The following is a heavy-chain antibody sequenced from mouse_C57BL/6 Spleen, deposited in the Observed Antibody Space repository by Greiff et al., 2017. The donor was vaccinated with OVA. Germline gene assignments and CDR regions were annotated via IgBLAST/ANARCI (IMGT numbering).Heavy chain of an antibody. CDR1: GYTFTSYT. CDR2: INPSSGYT. D-gene: IGHD1-1*01. V-gene: IGHV1-4*01. J-gene: IGHJ2*01. Sequence: QVQLKESGAELARPGASVKMSCKASGYTFTSYTMHWVKQRPGQGLEWIGYINPSSGYTKYNQKFKDKATLTADKSSSTAYMQLSSLTSEDSAVYYCARWVITTVVAPFDYWGQGTTLTVSS. CDR3: ARWVITTVVAPFDY.